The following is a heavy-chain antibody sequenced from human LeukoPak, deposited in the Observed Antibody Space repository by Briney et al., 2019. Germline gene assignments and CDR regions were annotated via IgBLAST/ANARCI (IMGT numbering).Heavy chain of an antibody. V-gene: IGHV3-11*04. D-gene: IGHD1-26*01. Sequence: PGGSLRLSCAASAFTFSDYYMSWIRQAPGKGLEWIAYISSSGSSIQYAESVRGRFTISRDNAKTSLYLQMNSLRAEDTAVYYCARSPQLELPDYWGQGTLVTVSS. CDR3: ARSPQLELPDY. CDR2: ISSSGSSI. J-gene: IGHJ4*02. CDR1: AFTFSDYY.